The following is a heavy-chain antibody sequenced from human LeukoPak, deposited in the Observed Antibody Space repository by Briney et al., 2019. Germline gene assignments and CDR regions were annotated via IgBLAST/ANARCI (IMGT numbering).Heavy chain of an antibody. J-gene: IGHJ4*02. CDR1: GFTFSTYA. D-gene: IGHD3-10*01. V-gene: IGHV3-23*01. Sequence: AGGSLRLPCASSGFTFSTYAMYWVRQAPGKGLEWVSAISDSGAATFYADSVRGRFTISRDNSRNTLYLQMSSLRAEDTAVYFCARSTLVRGAHLNFFECWGQGTLVTVSS. CDR2: ISDSGAAT. CDR3: ARSTLVRGAHLNFFEC.